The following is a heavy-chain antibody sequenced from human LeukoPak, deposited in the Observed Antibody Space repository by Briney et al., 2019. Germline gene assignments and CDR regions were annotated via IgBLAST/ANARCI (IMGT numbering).Heavy chain of an antibody. CDR1: GYTFDDYG. Sequence: GGSLRLSCAGSGYTFDDYGMRWVRRAPGKRLEWVAGINWNGGSTGYAASVKGRCTISRDNAKNALYLEMNSLRAEDTAFYYCVRLGRDGYTYGAAYWGQGTLVTVSS. CDR3: VRLGRDGYTYGAAY. CDR2: INWNGGST. J-gene: IGHJ1*01. V-gene: IGHV3-20*04. D-gene: IGHD5-24*01.